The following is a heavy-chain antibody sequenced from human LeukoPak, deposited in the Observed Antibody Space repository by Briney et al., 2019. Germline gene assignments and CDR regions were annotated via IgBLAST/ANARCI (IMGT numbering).Heavy chain of an antibody. Sequence: SETLSLTCTVSGVSISSSNSYWGWIRQPPGKGLEWIGSIYYTGNTYYNASLKSRVTISIDTSNIQISLRLISVTATDTAMYYCARQTGSGLFTLPGGQGTLVTVSS. D-gene: IGHD3/OR15-3a*01. CDR3: ARQTGSGLFTLP. V-gene: IGHV4-39*01. CDR1: GVSISSSNSY. J-gene: IGHJ4*02. CDR2: IYYTGNT.